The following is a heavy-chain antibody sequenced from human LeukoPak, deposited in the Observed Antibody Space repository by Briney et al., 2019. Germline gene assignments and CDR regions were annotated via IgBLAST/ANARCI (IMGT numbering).Heavy chain of an antibody. D-gene: IGHD1-1*01. V-gene: IGHV4-59*01. Sequence: PSETLSLTCTVSGGSISSYYWSWIRQPPGKGLEWIGYIYYSGSTNYNPSLKSRVTISVDTSRNQFSLKLSSVTAADTAVYYCARTWGNWNEKYFDYWGQGTLVTVSS. CDR2: IYYSGST. CDR1: GGSISSYY. CDR3: ARTWGNWNEKYFDY. J-gene: IGHJ4*02.